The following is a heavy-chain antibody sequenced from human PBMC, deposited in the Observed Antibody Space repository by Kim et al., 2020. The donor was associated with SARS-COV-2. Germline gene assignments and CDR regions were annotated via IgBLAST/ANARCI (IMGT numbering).Heavy chain of an antibody. V-gene: IGHV3-73*01. D-gene: IGHD3-10*01. CDR3: TTTWCGELLFFY. J-gene: IGHJ4*02. Sequence: ACAGSEKGRLTISSDDSKNTSYLQMNNLQTEDTAVYYCTTTWCGELLFFYWGQGTLVTVSS.